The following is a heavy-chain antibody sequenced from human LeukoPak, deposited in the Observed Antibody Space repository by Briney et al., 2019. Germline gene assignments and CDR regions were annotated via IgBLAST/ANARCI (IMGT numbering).Heavy chain of an antibody. J-gene: IGHJ4*02. D-gene: IGHD3-10*01. Sequence: PGGSLRLSCAASGFTFSSYAMSWVRQAPGKGLEWVSAISGSGGSTYYADSVKGRFTISRDNSKNTLYLQMNSLRAEDTAAYYCAIHGEGRAYYYDYWGQGTLVTVSS. CDR2: ISGSGGST. CDR1: GFTFSSYA. CDR3: AIHGEGRAYYYDY. V-gene: IGHV3-23*01.